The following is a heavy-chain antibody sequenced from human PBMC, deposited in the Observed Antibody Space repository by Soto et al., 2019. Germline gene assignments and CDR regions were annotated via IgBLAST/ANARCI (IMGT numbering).Heavy chain of an antibody. D-gene: IGHD1-1*01. J-gene: IGHJ4*02. Sequence: SETLSLTCTVSGGSIISGDYYWSWIRQTPGKGLEWIGYIYYSGDTNYNPSLKSRVTISADTSENQFFLKLSSVTAADTAVYYCSRGGDAYKAGNYWGQGTLVTVSS. V-gene: IGHV4-30-4*01. CDR2: IYYSGDT. CDR3: SRGGDAYKAGNY. CDR1: GGSIISGDYY.